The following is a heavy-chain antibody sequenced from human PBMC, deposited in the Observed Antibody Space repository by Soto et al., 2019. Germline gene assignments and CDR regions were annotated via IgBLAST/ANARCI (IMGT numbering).Heavy chain of an antibody. CDR3: ARDSTRRGACDI. CDR2: ITHSGST. J-gene: IGHJ3*02. CDR1: DGSFRGYY. V-gene: IGHV4-34*01. Sequence: SETLSLTCAIYDGSFRGYYWIWMRHSPGEGLEWIGEITHSGSTNYNPSLKSRVTMSVDASKNQFSLKLSSVTAADTAVYYCARDSTRRGACDIWGQGTTVTVSS. D-gene: IGHD4-4*01.